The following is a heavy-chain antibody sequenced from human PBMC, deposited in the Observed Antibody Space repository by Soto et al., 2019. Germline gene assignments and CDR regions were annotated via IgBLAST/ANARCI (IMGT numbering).Heavy chain of an antibody. J-gene: IGHJ3*02. Sequence: GGSLRLSCAASGFAFSTYSMNWVRQAPGKGLEWVSSITSSSSHIYYADSVKGRFTISRDNAKNSLYLQINSLGPEEAALYYCTRGPTHGAFDIWGQGTMVTVSS. V-gene: IGHV3-21*01. CDR3: TRGPTHGAFDI. CDR1: GFAFSTYS. CDR2: ITSSSSHI.